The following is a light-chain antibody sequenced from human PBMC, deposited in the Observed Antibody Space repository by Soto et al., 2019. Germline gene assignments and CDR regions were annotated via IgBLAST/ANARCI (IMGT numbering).Light chain of an antibody. J-gene: IGKJ5*01. Sequence: VMTQSPATLSVSPGERATLSCTASQSINSNLAWYQQRPGQAPRLLIYGASTRATGIPARFSGSGSGTDFTLTISSLEPEDSAVYYCQQRNIWPPVTFGQGTRLEN. CDR3: QQRNIWPPVT. V-gene: IGKV3-15*01. CDR2: GAS. CDR1: QSINSN.